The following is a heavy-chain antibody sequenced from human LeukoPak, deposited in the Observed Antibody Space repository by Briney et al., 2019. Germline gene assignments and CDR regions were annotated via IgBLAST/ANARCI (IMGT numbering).Heavy chain of an antibody. D-gene: IGHD2-15*01. J-gene: IGHJ6*02. CDR1: GFTFSSYW. Sequence: GGSLRLSCAASGFTFSSYWMSWVRQAPGKGLEWVANIKQDGSEKYYVDSVKGRFTISRDNAKNSLYLQMNSLRAEDTALYYCAKAHSYYYYYGMDVWGQGTTVTVSS. CDR2: IKQDGSEK. V-gene: IGHV3-7*03. CDR3: AKAHSYYYYYGMDV.